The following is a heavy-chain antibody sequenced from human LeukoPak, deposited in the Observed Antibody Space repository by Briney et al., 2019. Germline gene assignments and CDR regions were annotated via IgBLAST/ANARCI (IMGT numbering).Heavy chain of an antibody. J-gene: IGHJ4*02. D-gene: IGHD3-22*01. V-gene: IGHV4-34*01. Sequence: SETLSLTCAVYGGSFSGYYWSWIRQPPGKGLEWIGEINHSGSTNYNPSLKGRVTISVDTSKNQFSLKLSSVTAADTAVYYCARGGWDYYDSSGAPYYFDYWGQGTLVTVSS. CDR2: INHSGST. CDR3: ARGGWDYYDSSGAPYYFDY. CDR1: GGSFSGYY.